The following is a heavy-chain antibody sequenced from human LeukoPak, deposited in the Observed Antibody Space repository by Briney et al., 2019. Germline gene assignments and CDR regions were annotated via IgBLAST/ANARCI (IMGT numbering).Heavy chain of an antibody. CDR3: ARVPAGVIGMKDAFDM. V-gene: IGHV3-21*01. D-gene: IGHD3-16*02. Sequence: GGSLRLSCAVSGFTFSSYSMNWVRQAPGKGLEWVSSISGSSSYIYYADSVKGRFTISRHNAKNSLYLEMNSLRAEDTAVYYCARVPAGVIGMKDAFDMWGQGTMVTVSS. CDR2: ISGSSSYI. J-gene: IGHJ3*02. CDR1: GFTFSSYS.